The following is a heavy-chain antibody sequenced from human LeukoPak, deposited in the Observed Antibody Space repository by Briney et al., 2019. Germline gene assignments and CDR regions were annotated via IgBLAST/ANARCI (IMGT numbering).Heavy chain of an antibody. J-gene: IGHJ4*02. CDR1: GGSISSGDYY. CDR3: ARDHVAAAGTGFDY. V-gene: IGHV4-30-4*08. CDR2: IYYSGST. Sequence: SQTLSLTCTVSGGSISSGDYYWSWICQPPGKGLEWIGYIYYSGSTYYNPSLKSRVTISVDTSKNQFSLKLSSVTAADTAVYYCARDHVAAAGTGFDYWGQGTLVTVSS. D-gene: IGHD6-13*01.